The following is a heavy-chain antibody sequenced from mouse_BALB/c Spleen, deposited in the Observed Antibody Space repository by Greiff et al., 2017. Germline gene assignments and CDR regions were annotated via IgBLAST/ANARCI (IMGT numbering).Heavy chain of an antibody. CDR3: AREEKWLRRGSWFAY. Sequence: QVQLKQSGAELVRPGTSVKVSCKASGYAFTNYLIEWVKQRPGQGLEWIGVINPGGGGTNYNEKFKGKATLTADKSSSTAYMQLSSLTSDDSAVYFCAREEKWLRRGSWFAYWGQGTLVTVSA. CDR1: GYAFTNYL. V-gene: IGHV1-54*01. D-gene: IGHD2-2*01. CDR2: INPGGGGT. J-gene: IGHJ3*01.